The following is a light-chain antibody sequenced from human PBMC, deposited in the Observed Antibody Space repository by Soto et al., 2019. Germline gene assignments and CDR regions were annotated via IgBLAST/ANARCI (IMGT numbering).Light chain of an antibody. Sequence: DIQMTQSPSTLSASVGDRVTITCRASQSIDIWLAWYQQKPGKAPKLLVYEASSLESGVPSRFSGSGSGTEFTLTISSLQPDDFATYYCQQYDHHFGQGTKLEIK. CDR1: QSIDIW. J-gene: IGKJ2*01. CDR2: EAS. CDR3: QQYDHH. V-gene: IGKV1-5*01.